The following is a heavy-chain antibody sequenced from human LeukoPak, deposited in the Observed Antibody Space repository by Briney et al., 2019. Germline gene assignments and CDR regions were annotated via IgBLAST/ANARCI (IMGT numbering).Heavy chain of an antibody. J-gene: IGHJ4*02. D-gene: IGHD5-24*01. V-gene: IGHV3-48*04. CDR3: ARDRGREYSQRHLPYYFDY. Sequence: GGSLRLSCAASGFTFSSYSMNWVRQAPGKGLEWVSYISSSSSTIYYADSVKGRFTISRDNAKNSLYLQMNSLRAEDTAVYYCARDRGREYSQRHLPYYFDYWGQGTLVTVSS. CDR2: ISSSSSTI. CDR1: GFTFSSYS.